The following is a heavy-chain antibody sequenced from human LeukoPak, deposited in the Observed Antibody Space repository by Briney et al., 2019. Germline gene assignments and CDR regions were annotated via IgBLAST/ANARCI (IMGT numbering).Heavy chain of an antibody. V-gene: IGHV1-2*02. CDR1: GYTFTGYY. Sequence: ASVKVSCKASGYTFTGYYMHWVRQAPGQGLEWMGWINPNSGGTNYAQKFQGRVTMTRDTSISTAYMELSRLRSDDTAVYYCARDVLLGDYYLDYWGEGTLVTVSS. J-gene: IGHJ4*02. D-gene: IGHD4/OR15-4a*01. CDR3: ARDVLLGDYYLDY. CDR2: INPNSGGT.